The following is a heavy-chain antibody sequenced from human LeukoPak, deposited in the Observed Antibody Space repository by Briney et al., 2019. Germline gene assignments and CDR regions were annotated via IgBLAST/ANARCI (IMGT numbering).Heavy chain of an antibody. J-gene: IGHJ6*03. V-gene: IGHV4-4*07. CDR2: IYTSGST. CDR3: ARDLTDIVVVPAAMRHYYYMDV. Sequence: PSETLSLTCTVSGGSISSYYWSWIRQPAGKGLEWIGRIYTSGSTNYNPSLKSRVTMSVDTSKNQFSLKLSSVTAADTAVYYCARDLTDIVVVPAAMRHYYYMDVWGKGTTVTVSS. D-gene: IGHD2-2*01. CDR1: GGSISSYY.